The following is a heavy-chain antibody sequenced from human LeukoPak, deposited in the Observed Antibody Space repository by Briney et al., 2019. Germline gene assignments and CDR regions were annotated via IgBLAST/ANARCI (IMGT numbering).Heavy chain of an antibody. CDR3: ARDLRGLYDFWSGSTNWFDP. V-gene: IGHV1-18*01. CDR2: ISAYNGNT. J-gene: IGHJ5*02. D-gene: IGHD3-3*01. Sequence: GASVKVSCKASGYTFTSYGISWVRQAPGQGLEWMGWISAYNGNTNYAQKLQGRVTMTTDTSTSTAYMELRSLRSDDTAVYYCARDLRGLYDFWSGSTNWFDPWGQGTLVTVSS. CDR1: GYTFTSYG.